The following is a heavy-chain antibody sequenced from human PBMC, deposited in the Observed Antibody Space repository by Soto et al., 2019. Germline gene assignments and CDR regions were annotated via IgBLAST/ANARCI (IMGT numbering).Heavy chain of an antibody. D-gene: IGHD3-10*01. J-gene: IGHJ4*02. CDR3: ARDHYYGSGSYNYFDY. V-gene: IGHV1-3*01. Sequence: ASVKVSCKASGYTFTKYAMHWVLQAPGQRLEWMGWINAGNGNTKYSQKFQGRVTITRDTSASTAYMELSSLRSEDTAVYYCARDHYYGSGSYNYFDYWGQGTLVTVSS. CDR1: GYTFTKYA. CDR2: INAGNGNT.